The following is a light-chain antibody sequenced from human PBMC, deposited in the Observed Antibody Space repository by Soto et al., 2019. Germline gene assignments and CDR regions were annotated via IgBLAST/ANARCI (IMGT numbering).Light chain of an antibody. CDR3: VQGTHWPRT. V-gene: IGKV2-30*01. CDR2: QAS. J-gene: IGKJ1*01. CDR1: QSLVYSDGNTY. Sequence: DVVMTQSPLSLSVTLGQPASISCRSSQSLVYSDGNTYLNWFQQRPDQSPRRLIYQASNRDSGVPDRFSGSGSGTDFTLKISRVEAEDVGVYYCVQGTHWPRTFGQGTKVEIK.